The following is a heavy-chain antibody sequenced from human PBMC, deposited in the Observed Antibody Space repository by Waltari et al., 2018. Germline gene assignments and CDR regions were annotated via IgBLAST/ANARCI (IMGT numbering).Heavy chain of an antibody. J-gene: IGHJ4*02. CDR2: ILPRFATS. V-gene: IGHV1-69*13. D-gene: IGHD2-21*01. CDR1: GDTFSNYA. CDR3: ARSQVVVIAPLDC. Sequence: QVQLVQSGAEVKKPGSSVKVSCKASGDTFSNYAITWVRQAPGQGLEWMGGILPRFATSNYAQKFQGRVTITADDSTSTAYVELSSLRSEDTAIYYCARSQVVVIAPLDCWGQGTLVTVSS.